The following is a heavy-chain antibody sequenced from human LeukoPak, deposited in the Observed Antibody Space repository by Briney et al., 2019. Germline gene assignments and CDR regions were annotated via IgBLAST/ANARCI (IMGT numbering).Heavy chain of an antibody. CDR3: ARAKARFGELLYRAYYYYGMDV. Sequence: SQTLSLTCAISGDSVTSNSAAWNWIRQSPSRGLEWLGRTYYRSKWYNDYAVSVKSRITINPDTSKNQFSLQLNSVTPEDTAVYYCARAKARFGELLYRAYYYYGMDVWGQGTTVTVSS. J-gene: IGHJ6*02. D-gene: IGHD3-10*01. V-gene: IGHV6-1*01. CDR2: TYYRSKWYN. CDR1: GDSVTSNSAA.